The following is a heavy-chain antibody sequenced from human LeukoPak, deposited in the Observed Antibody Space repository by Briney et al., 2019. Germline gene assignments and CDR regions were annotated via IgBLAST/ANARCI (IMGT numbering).Heavy chain of an antibody. CDR3: ARGRVTNYDFWSGYSGDAFDI. D-gene: IGHD3-3*01. CDR1: GDSISTYY. J-gene: IGHJ3*02. CDR2: IYTSGST. V-gene: IGHV4-4*07. Sequence: PSETLSLTCTVSGDSISTYYWSWIRQPAGKGLEWIGRIYTSGSTNYNPSLKSRVTMSIDTSKNQFSLKLTSVTAADTAVYYCARGRVTNYDFWSGYSGDAFDIWGQGTMDTVSS.